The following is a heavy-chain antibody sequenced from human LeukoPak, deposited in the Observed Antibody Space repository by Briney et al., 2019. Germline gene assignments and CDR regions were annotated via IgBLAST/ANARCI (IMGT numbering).Heavy chain of an antibody. V-gene: IGHV3-30-3*01. J-gene: IGHJ4*02. D-gene: IGHD5-12*01. Sequence: PGGSLRLSCAASGFTFSSYAMHWVRQAPGEGLEWVAVISYDGSNKYYADSVKGRFTISRDNSKNTLYLQMNSLRAEDTAVYYCARDGIVATIAYWGQGTLVTVSS. CDR2: ISYDGSNK. CDR3: ARDGIVATIAY. CDR1: GFTFSSYA.